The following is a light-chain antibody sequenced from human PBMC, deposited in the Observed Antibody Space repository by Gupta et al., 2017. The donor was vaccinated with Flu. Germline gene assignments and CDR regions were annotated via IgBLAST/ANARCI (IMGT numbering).Light chain of an antibody. J-gene: IGLJ1*01. CDR1: SSDVGSYNL. V-gene: IGLV2-23*01. CDR3: CSYAGSSTYYV. CDR2: EGS. Sequence: QSALTQPASVSGSPGQSITTSCTATSSDVGSYNLVSWYQQHPGKAPKLMIYEGSKRPSGVSNRFSGSKSGNTASLTISGLQAEDEADYYCCSYAGSSTYYVFGTGTKVTVL.